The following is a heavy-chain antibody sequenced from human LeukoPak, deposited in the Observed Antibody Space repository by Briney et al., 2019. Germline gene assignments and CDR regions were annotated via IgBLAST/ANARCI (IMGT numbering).Heavy chain of an antibody. CDR3: AKAQRRHSGSYYG. V-gene: IGHV3-21*04. D-gene: IGHD1-26*01. CDR2: ISGSSSYI. CDR1: GFTFSSYS. Sequence: PGGSLRLSCAASGFTFSSYSMNWVRQAPGKGLEWVSSISGSSSYIYYADSVKGRFTISRHNAKNSLHLQMNSLRAEDTAVYYCAKAQRRHSGSYYGWGQGTLVTVSS. J-gene: IGHJ4*02.